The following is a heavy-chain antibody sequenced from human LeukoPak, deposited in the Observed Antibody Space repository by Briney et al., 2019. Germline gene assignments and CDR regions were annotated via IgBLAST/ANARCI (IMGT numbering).Heavy chain of an antibody. CDR1: GGSISAYY. Sequence: QLQEFGSGLVKPSQTLSLTCSVSGGSISAYYWSWVRHRAGKGLEWIGRIFPDGTTHYIASLKSRVNMSLDSSKTRFFLSLTSVTAADTAVYFCARDHTTYSMDVWGPGTTVVVS. CDR2: IFPDGTT. J-gene: IGHJ6*02. V-gene: IGHV4-4*07. D-gene: IGHD1-1*01. CDR3: ARDHTTYSMDV.